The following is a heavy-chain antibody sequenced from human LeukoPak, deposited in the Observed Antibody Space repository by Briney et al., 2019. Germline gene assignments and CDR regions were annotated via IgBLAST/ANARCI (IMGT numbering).Heavy chain of an antibody. CDR3: ARARDAGYCSGGSCYSILAY. D-gene: IGHD2-15*01. Sequence: GGSLRLSXAASGFTFSSYSMNWVRQAPGKGLEWVSSISSSSSYIYYADSVNGRFTISRDNAKNSLYLQMNSLRAEDTAVYYCARARDAGYCSGGSCYSILAYWGQGTLVTVSS. CDR2: ISSSSSYI. V-gene: IGHV3-21*01. CDR1: GFTFSSYS. J-gene: IGHJ4*02.